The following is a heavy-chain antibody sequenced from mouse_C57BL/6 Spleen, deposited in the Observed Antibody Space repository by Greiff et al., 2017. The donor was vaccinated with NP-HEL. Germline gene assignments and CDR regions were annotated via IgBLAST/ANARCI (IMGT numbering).Heavy chain of an antibody. Sequence: VMLVESGPGLVQPSQSLSITCTVSGFSLTSYGVHWVRQSPGKGLEWLGVIWRGGSTDYNAAFISRLSISKDNSKSQVFFKMNSLQADDTAIYYCARITTVDYAMDYWGQGTSVTVSS. CDR2: IWRGGST. D-gene: IGHD1-1*01. J-gene: IGHJ4*01. CDR1: GFSLTSYG. CDR3: ARITTVDYAMDY. V-gene: IGHV2-2*01.